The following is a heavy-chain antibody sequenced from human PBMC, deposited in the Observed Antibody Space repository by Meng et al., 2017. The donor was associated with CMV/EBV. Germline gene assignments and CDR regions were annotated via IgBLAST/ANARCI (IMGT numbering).Heavy chain of an antibody. CDR2: IDSSGA. Sequence: LTCAASGFTFSSYAMSWVRQTPGKGLEWVSTIDSSGAYIADSVKGRFTVSRDNFKNTLDLQMNSLRVEDAATYYCAKLMGNTRVDHWGQGTQVTVSS. D-gene: IGHD5-24*01. J-gene: IGHJ5*02. CDR1: GFTFSSYA. CDR3: AKLMGNTRVDH. V-gene: IGHV3-23*05.